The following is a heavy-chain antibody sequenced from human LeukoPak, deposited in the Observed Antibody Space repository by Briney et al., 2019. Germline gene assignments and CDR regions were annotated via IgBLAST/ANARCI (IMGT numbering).Heavy chain of an antibody. D-gene: IGHD3-10*01. V-gene: IGHV3-48*02. CDR1: GFTFTSYS. CDR3: ARVVYGSGTHYDS. Sequence: GGSLRLSCAVSGFTFTSYSMDWVRRAPGKGLEWVSYITSSSGTISYADSVKGRFTVSRDNAKNSLYLQMNSLRDEDTAIYYCARVVYGSGTHYDSWGQGTLVTVSS. CDR2: ITSSSGTI. J-gene: IGHJ4*02.